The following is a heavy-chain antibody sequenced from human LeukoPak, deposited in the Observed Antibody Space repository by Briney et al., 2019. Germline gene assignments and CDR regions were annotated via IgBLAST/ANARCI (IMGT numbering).Heavy chain of an antibody. CDR3: ARGRGQWLVVFFDS. CDR2: INHSGST. D-gene: IGHD6-19*01. V-gene: IGHV4-34*01. J-gene: IGHJ4*02. CDR1: GGSFSGYY. Sequence: SETLSLTCAVYGGSFSGYYWSWIRQPPGKGLEWIGEINHSGSTNYNPSLKSRVTISVDTSKNQFSLKLSSLTAADTAVYYWARGRGQWLVVFFDSWGQGTLVTVSS.